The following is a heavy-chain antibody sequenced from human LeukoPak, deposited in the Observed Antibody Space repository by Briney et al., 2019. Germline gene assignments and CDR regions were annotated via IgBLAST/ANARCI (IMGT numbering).Heavy chain of an antibody. Sequence: KPSETLSLTCIVSGGSLSSYYWSWIRQPPGKGLEWIGYIYYSGNTNYNPSLKSRVTMSVDTSKDQFSLKLRSVTAADTAVYYCARHLGYCSSTGCNSWFAPWGQGTLVTVSS. CDR3: ARHLGYCSSTGCNSWFAP. CDR2: IYYSGNT. CDR1: GGSLSSYY. V-gene: IGHV4-59*01. D-gene: IGHD2-2*02. J-gene: IGHJ5*02.